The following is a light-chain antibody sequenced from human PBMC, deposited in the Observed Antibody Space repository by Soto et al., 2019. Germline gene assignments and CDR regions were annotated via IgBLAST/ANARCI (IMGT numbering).Light chain of an antibody. CDR2: EVS. CDR1: RDIRNW. Sequence: DIQMSQSPSTLSASPGDRVMITCRASRDIRNWLAWYQQKPGKAPELLIFEVSNLKSGVPSRFSGSESEIEFTLTISSLQPEDFATYFCQQSYSAQYTFGQGTKVDIK. J-gene: IGKJ2*01. CDR3: QQSYSAQYT. V-gene: IGKV1-5*03.